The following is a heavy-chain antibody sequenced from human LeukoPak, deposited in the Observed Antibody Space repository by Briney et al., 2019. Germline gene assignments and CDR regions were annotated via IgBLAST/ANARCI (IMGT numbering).Heavy chain of an antibody. Sequence: NPSETLSLTCTVSGGSISTYYWSWIRQPPGKGLEWIGSVYYTGASYYNPSLKSRVTISIDTSKNHFSLNLTSVTAADTAVYYCARGAPPQNWGQGALVTVSS. J-gene: IGHJ4*02. V-gene: IGHV4-39*07. CDR3: ARGAPPQN. CDR1: GGSISTYY. CDR2: VYYTGAS.